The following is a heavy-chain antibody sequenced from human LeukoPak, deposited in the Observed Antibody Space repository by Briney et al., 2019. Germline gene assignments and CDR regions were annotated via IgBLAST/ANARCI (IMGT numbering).Heavy chain of an antibody. CDR3: ASLDYDFWSGYYREFDY. CDR1: GFTFSDYY. J-gene: IGHJ4*02. CDR2: ISSSGSTI. V-gene: IGHV3-11*01. D-gene: IGHD3-3*01. Sequence: GGSLRLSCAASGFTFSDYYMSWIRQAPGKGLEWVSYISSSGSTIYYADSVKGRFTIPRDNAKNSLYLQMNSLRAEDTAVYYCASLDYDFWSGYYREFDYWGQGTLVTVSS.